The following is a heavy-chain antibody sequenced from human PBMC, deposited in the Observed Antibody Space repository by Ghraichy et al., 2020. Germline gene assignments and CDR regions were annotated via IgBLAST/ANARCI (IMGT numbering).Heavy chain of an antibody. J-gene: IGHJ4*02. CDR2: ISSSSSYI. D-gene: IGHD1-26*01. V-gene: IGHV3-21*01. Sequence: GGSLRLSCAASGFTFSSYSMNWVRQAPGKGLEWVSSISSSSSYIYYADSVKGRFTISRDNAKNSLYLQMNSLRAEDMAVYYCASSYSGRLVNWGQGTLVTVSS. CDR1: GFTFSSYS. CDR3: ASSYSGRLVN.